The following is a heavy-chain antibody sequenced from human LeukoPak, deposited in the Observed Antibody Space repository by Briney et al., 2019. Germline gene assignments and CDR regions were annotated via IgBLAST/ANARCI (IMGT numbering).Heavy chain of an antibody. CDR2: IYSGGST. J-gene: IGHJ3*02. D-gene: IGHD3-16*01. CDR3: ASEGGGAGALDAFDI. Sequence: GGSLRLSCAASGFTFSSNYMSWVRQAPGKGLEWVSVIYSGGSTYYSDSVTGRFNISRDNSKNTLYLQMNSLRAEDTAVYYCASEGGGAGALDAFDIWGQGTMVTVSS. CDR1: GFTFSSNY. V-gene: IGHV3-66*02.